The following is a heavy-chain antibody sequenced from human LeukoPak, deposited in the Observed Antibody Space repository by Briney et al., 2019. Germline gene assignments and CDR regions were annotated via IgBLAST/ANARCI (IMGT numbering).Heavy chain of an antibody. V-gene: IGHV1-3*01. J-gene: IGHJ4*02. CDR3: ARGRWSTASASYYFDS. CDR2: VNAGNGNT. D-gene: IGHD5/OR15-5a*01. Sequence: ASVKVSCKASGYTFTDYAVNWMRHAPGGRLEWMGWVNAGNGNTKYSQKFQGRVTVTRDRSASTAYMELSSLRSEDTAVYYCARGRWSTASASYYFDSWGQGTLVTVS. CDR1: GYTFTDYA.